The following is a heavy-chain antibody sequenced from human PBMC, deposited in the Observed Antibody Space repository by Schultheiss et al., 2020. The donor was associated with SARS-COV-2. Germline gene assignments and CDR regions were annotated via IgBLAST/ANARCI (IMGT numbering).Heavy chain of an antibody. CDR1: GFTFSSYA. CDR2: ISSSSSTI. J-gene: IGHJ4*02. V-gene: IGHV3-48*02. Sequence: GGSLRLSCAASGFTFSSYAMHWVRQAPGKGLEWVSYISSSSSTIYYADSVKGRFTISRDNAKNSLYLQMNSLRDEDTAVYYCARDSAYGSGSPEDYWGQGILVTVSS. D-gene: IGHD3-10*01. CDR3: ARDSAYGSGSPEDY.